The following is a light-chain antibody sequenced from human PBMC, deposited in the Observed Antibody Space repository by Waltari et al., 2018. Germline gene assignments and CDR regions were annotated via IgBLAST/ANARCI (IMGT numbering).Light chain of an antibody. J-gene: IGLJ2*01. V-gene: IGLV1-44*01. CDR2: NIN. CDR3: ATWDDSLNAVI. CDR1: SSNPGGNT. Sequence: QSVLTQPPSPSGTPGPRVTLSCSGSSSNPGGNTAHWYQQYPGPPPQLLIYNINQRPSGVPDRFSGSKSGTSASLAISGLQSEDEADYYCATWDDSLNAVIFGGGTKLTVL.